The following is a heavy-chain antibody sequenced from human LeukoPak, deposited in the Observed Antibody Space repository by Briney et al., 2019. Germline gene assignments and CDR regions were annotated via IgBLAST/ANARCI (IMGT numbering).Heavy chain of an antibody. CDR1: GFTFDDYG. CDR3: ARDLALGWFDP. V-gene: IGHV3-20*01. Sequence: GGSLRLSCAASGFTFDDYGMSWARQAPGKGLEWVSGINWNGGSTGYADSVKGRFTISRDNAKNSLYLQMNSLRAEDTALYHCARDLALGWFDPWGQGTLVTVSS. D-gene: IGHD1-26*01. CDR2: INWNGGST. J-gene: IGHJ5*02.